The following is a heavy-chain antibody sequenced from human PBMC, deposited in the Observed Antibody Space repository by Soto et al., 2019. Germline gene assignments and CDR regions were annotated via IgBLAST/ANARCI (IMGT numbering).Heavy chain of an antibody. CDR2: IFSNDEK. V-gene: IGHV2-26*01. CDR1: GFSLSNARMG. CDR3: ARIQEGIARRELYGMDV. D-gene: IGHD6-13*01. J-gene: IGHJ6*02. Sequence: QVTLKESGPVLVKPTETLTLTCTVSGFSLSNARMGVSWIRQPPGKALEWLAHIFSNDEKSYSTSLNTRLTISKDTSKSQVGLTMPHMDPVDTATFYCARIQEGIARRELYGMDVWGHGTTVTVSS.